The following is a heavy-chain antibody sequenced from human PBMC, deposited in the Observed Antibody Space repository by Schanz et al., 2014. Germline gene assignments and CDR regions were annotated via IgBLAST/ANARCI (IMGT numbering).Heavy chain of an antibody. V-gene: IGHV3-66*01. Sequence: EVQLVESGGGFVQPGGSLGLSCVVSGFTVSSDHMSWVRQAPGKGLEWVSTIYASGATYYADSVKRRFTISRDISKNTLHLQVTSLRAEDAAIYYCARDGNYYGSRNYYRTPYDVDYWGQGTLVTVSS. J-gene: IGHJ4*02. D-gene: IGHD3-10*01. CDR3: ARDGNYYGSRNYYRTPYDVDY. CDR1: GFTVSSDH. CDR2: IYASGAT.